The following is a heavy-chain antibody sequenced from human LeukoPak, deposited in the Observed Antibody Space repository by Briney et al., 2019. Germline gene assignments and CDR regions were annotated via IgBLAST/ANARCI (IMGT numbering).Heavy chain of an antibody. CDR2: IYTSGST. CDR3: ARLVVVPANFYYYYYYMDV. CDR1: GGSISSGSYY. Sequence: SETLSLTCTVSGGSISSGSYYWSWIRQPAGKGLEWIGRIYTSGSTNYNPSLKSRVTISVDTSKNQFSLKLSSVTAADTAVYYCARLVVVPANFYYYYYYMDVWGKGTTVTVSS. J-gene: IGHJ6*03. D-gene: IGHD2-2*01. V-gene: IGHV4-61*02.